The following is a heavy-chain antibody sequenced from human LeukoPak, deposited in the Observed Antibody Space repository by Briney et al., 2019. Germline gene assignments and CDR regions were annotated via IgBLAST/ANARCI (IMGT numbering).Heavy chain of an antibody. D-gene: IGHD3-22*01. CDR2: ISGSGGST. J-gene: IGHJ4*02. CDR3: ARDKWYYDSSGYYYARYYFDY. V-gene: IGHV3-23*01. CDR1: GFTFSSYA. Sequence: GGSLRLSCAASGFTFSSYAMSWVRQAPGKGLEWVSAISGSGGSTYYADSVKGRFTISRDNAKNSLYLQMNSLRAEDTAVYYCARDKWYYDSSGYYYARYYFDYWGQGTLVTVSS.